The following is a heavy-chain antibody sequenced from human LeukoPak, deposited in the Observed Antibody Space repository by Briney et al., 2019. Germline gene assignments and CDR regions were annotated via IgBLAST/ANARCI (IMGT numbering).Heavy chain of an antibody. V-gene: IGHV4-34*01. J-gene: IGHJ6*02. Sequence: PSETLSLTGAVYGGSFSGYYWSGIRQPPGKGLEWIGEINHSGSTNYNPSLKSRVTISVDTSKNQFSLKLSSVTAADTAVYYCARVVVVYYYYYGMDVWGQGTTVTVSS. CDR3: ARVVVVYYYYYGMDV. CDR1: GGSFSGYY. D-gene: IGHD2-15*01. CDR2: INHSGST.